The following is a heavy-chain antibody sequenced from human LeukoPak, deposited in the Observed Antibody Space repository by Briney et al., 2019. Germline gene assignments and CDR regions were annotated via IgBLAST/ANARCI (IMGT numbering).Heavy chain of an antibody. Sequence: PGGSLRLSCAASGFNFSNYAMTWVRQAPGKGLEWVGRIKSKSDGGTSDYAAPVKGRFTISRDDSKNTLYLQMNSLKTDDTAVYYCTTLYGSGSYYWGQGTLVTVSS. CDR3: TTLYGSGSYY. V-gene: IGHV3-15*01. J-gene: IGHJ4*02. CDR2: IKSKSDGGTS. D-gene: IGHD3-10*01. CDR1: GFNFSNYA.